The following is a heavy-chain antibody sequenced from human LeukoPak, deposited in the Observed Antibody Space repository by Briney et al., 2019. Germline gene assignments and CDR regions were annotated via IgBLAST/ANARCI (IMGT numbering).Heavy chain of an antibody. Sequence: KASETLSLTCTVSGGSISSYYWGWIRQPPGKGLEWIGYIYYSESTNYNPSLKSRVTISVDTSKNQFSLKLSSVTAADTAVYYCARSSLDIVVVVAAAHFDYWGQGTLVTVSS. CDR3: ARSSLDIVVVVAAAHFDY. D-gene: IGHD2-15*01. CDR1: GGSISSYY. J-gene: IGHJ4*02. CDR2: IYYSEST. V-gene: IGHV4-59*08.